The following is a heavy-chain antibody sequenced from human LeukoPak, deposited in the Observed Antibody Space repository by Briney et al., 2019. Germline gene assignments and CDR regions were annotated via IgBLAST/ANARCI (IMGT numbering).Heavy chain of an antibody. J-gene: IGHJ5*02. Sequence: ASVKVSCKASGYTFTSYAMNWVRQAPGQGLEWMGWINTNTGNPTYAQGFTGRFVFSLDTSVSTAYLQISSLKAEDTAVYYCARDGLLWFGEFSPSPFDPWGQGTLVTVSS. V-gene: IGHV7-4-1*02. CDR3: ARDGLLWFGEFSPSPFDP. CDR2: INTNTGNP. D-gene: IGHD3-10*01. CDR1: GYTFTSYA.